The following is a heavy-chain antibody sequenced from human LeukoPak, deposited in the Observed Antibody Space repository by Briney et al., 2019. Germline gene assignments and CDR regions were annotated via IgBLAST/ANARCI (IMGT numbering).Heavy chain of an antibody. CDR3: ARGYYDSSDFEYFQH. Sequence: ASLKVSCKASGYTFTGYYMHWVRQAPGQGLEWMGWINPNSGDTNFAQNFQGRVTMTRDTSISTVYMELSRLRSDDTAVFYCARGYYDSSDFEYFQHWGQGTLVTVSS. CDR1: GYTFTGYY. J-gene: IGHJ1*01. V-gene: IGHV1-2*02. D-gene: IGHD3-22*01. CDR2: INPNSGDT.